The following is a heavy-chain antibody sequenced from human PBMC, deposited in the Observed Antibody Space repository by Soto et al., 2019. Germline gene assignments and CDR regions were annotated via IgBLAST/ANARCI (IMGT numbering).Heavy chain of an antibody. V-gene: IGHV3-30*14. CDR3: AREGTNDSFYYYGLDV. D-gene: IGHD1-1*01. Sequence: TLRLPCAPCGLTLSGYTLHWVREAPGRGLEWLATISKHGTKTDYEHCITGRLPFPRANSRNTLYLQMNSLASEDTAVYFCAREGTNDSFYYYGLDVWGPGTTVTVSS. CDR1: GLTLSGYT. CDR2: ISKHGTKT. J-gene: IGHJ6*02.